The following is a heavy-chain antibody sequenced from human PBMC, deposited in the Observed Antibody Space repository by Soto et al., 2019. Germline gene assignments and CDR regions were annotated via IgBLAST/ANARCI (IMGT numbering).Heavy chain of an antibody. Sequence: QITMKESGPTRVKPTQTLTLTCTFSGFSLTTSGVGVGWIRQPPGKALEWLAVIYWDDDKLYSPSLKTRLTIAKDTSKNQVVLTMTNMDPRDTATYYCAQSPWCAYKAWFDPWGQGTLVTVSS. CDR1: GFSLTTSGVG. J-gene: IGHJ5*02. D-gene: IGHD3-16*01. CDR3: AQSPWCAYKAWFDP. V-gene: IGHV2-5*02. CDR2: IYWDDDK.